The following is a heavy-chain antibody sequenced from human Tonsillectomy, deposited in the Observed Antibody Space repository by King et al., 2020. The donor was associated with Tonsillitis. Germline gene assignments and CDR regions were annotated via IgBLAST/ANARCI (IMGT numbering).Heavy chain of an antibody. J-gene: IGHJ4*02. Sequence: VQLVESGAEVKKPGASVKVSCQASGYSFTGYSIHWVRQAPGQGLDWMGRINPDNGAADYALRFEDRVTMTKDTSLRTTYLELRRLKSDDTATYFCARDTGGWRSFDYWGQGTLVAVSS. CDR3: ARDTGGWRSFDY. CDR2: INPDNGAA. V-gene: IGHV1-2*06. CDR1: GYSFTGYS. D-gene: IGHD2-8*02.